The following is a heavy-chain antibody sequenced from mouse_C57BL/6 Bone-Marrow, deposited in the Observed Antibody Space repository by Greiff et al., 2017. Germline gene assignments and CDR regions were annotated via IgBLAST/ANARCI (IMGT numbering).Heavy chain of an antibody. J-gene: IGHJ2*01. CDR3: ARSSTFFYYFDC. CDR1: GYTFTTYP. CDR2: FHPYNDDT. V-gene: IGHV1-47*01. Sequence: VKLQQSGAELVKPGASVKMSCKASGYTFTTYPIEWMKQNHGKSLEWIGNFHPYNDDTKYNEKFKGKATLTVEKSSNTVYLELSRLTSDDSAVYYCARSSTFFYYFDCWGQGTTLTVSS. D-gene: IGHD5-1*01.